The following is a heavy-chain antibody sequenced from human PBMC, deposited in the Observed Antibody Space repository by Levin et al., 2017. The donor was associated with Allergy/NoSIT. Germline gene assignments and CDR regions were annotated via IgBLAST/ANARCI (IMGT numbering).Heavy chain of an antibody. Sequence: GGSLRLSCAASGFTFSSYWMHWVRQAPGKGLVWVSRINKDGSTTTYVDSVKGRFSISRDNAKNTFYLQMNSLRAEDTAVYYCARGGVSSGWSYHFDYWGQGTLVTVSS. CDR3: ARGGVSSGWSYHFDY. CDR1: GFTFSSYW. D-gene: IGHD6-19*01. V-gene: IGHV3-74*01. J-gene: IGHJ4*02. CDR2: INKDGSTT.